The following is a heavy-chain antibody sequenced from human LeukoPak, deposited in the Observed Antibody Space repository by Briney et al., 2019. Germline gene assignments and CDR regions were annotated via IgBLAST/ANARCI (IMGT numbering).Heavy chain of an antibody. D-gene: IGHD5-12*01. V-gene: IGHV1-69-2*01. CDR1: GYTFTDYY. CDR2: VDPEDGET. Sequence: GASVKVSCKASGYTFTDYYMHWVQQAPGKGLEWMGRVDPEDGETIYAEKFQGRVTITADTSTDTAYMELSSLRSEDTAVYYCATSGHDYRALDYWGQGTLVTVSS. J-gene: IGHJ4*02. CDR3: ATSGHDYRALDY.